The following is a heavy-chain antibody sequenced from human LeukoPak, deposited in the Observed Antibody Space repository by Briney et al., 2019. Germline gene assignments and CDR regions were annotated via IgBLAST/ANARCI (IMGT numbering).Heavy chain of an antibody. CDR3: AREQLTGYWLFDL. Sequence: KFQGRVTMTRDTSISTAYMELNSLTSDDTAIYFCAREQLTGYWLFDLWGRGTLVTVSS. J-gene: IGHJ2*01. D-gene: IGHD1-20*01. V-gene: IGHV1-2*02.